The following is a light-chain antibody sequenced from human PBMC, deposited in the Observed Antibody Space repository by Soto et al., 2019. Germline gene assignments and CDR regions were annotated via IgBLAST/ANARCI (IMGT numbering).Light chain of an antibody. J-gene: IGLJ2*01. Sequence: QSVLTQPPSASGSPGQSVAISCTGTSSDVGGYDYVSWYQQHPGKAPKLMIYEVTKRPSGVPDRFPGSKSGNTASLTVSGLQAEDEADYYCSSYGGNNNLLFGGGTKLTVL. CDR3: SSYGGNNNLL. CDR2: EVT. CDR1: SSDVGGYDY. V-gene: IGLV2-8*01.